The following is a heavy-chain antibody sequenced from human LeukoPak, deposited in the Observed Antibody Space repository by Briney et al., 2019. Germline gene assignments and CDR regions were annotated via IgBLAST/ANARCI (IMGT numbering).Heavy chain of an antibody. D-gene: IGHD3-10*01. CDR2: INSDGSST. CDR3: ARVGVPDY. V-gene: IGHV3-74*01. J-gene: IGHJ4*02. CDR1: GFTFSSYA. Sequence: GESLRLSCAASGFTFSSYAMNWVRQAPGKGLEWVSRINSDGSSTSYADSVKGRFTISRDNAKNTLYLQMNSLRAEDTAVYYCARVGVPDYWGQGTLVTVSS.